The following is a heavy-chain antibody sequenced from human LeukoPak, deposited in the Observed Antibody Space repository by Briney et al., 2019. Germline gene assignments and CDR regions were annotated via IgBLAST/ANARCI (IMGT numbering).Heavy chain of an antibody. CDR3: ARDKDMATIFDY. CDR2: VYYSGST. J-gene: IGHJ4*02. Sequence: PSETLSLTCTVSGASITSSSYYWGLIRQPPGKGLEWVGSVYYSGSTYYSPSLKSRVTISVDRSKSQFSLTLTSVTAADTAVYYCARDKDMATIFDYWGQGTLVTVSS. V-gene: IGHV4-39*07. CDR1: GASITSSSYY. D-gene: IGHD5-24*01.